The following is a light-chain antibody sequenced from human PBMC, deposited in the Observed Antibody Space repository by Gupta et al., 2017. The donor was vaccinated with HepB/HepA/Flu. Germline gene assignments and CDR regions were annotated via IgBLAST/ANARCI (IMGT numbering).Light chain of an antibody. J-gene: IGLJ2*01. Sequence: QSVLTQPRSVSGATGQRVTIPCTGSSSDLGADYDVHWYQHVPGTAPKVLIYSNTNRPSGVPDRFSGSKSGTSASLAITGLQAEDEADYHCQSYDSSLSGVVFGGGTKLTVL. CDR1: SSDLGADYD. CDR3: QSYDSSLSGVV. V-gene: IGLV1-40*01. CDR2: SNT.